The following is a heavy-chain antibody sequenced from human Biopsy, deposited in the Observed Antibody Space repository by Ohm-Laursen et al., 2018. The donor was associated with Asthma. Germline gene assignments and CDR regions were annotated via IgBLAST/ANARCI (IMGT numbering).Heavy chain of an antibody. CDR2: ISSLCRYK. V-gene: IGHV3-21*01. CDR3: ARDFTIGSGSPFHF. D-gene: IGHD3-10*01. Sequence: SLRLSCAASGFDFSEYTMNWVRQAPGKGLEWVSSISSLCRYKYYSDSLRGRVTIPRDNAKSSLHLQMSSLRAEDAAVYFCARDFTIGSGSPFHFWGPGTLVTVSS. J-gene: IGHJ4*01. CDR1: GFDFSEYT.